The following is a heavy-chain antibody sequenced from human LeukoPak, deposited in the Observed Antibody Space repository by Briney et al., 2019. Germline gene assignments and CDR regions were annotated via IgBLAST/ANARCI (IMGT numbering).Heavy chain of an antibody. D-gene: IGHD2-2*01. CDR2: IYYSGST. V-gene: IGHV4-39*01. J-gene: IGHJ4*02. Sequence: SETLSLTCTVSGGSTSSSSYYWGWIRQPPGKGLEWIGSIYYSGSTYYNPSLKSRVTISVDTSKNQFSLKLSSVTAADTAVYYCARRSSTSWGYFDCWGQGTLVTVSS. CDR1: GGSTSSSSYY. CDR3: ARRSSTSWGYFDC.